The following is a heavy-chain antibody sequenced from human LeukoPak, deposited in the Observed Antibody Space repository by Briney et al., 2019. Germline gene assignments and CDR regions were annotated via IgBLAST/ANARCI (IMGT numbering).Heavy chain of an antibody. CDR2: IGGSGDFI. J-gene: IGHJ4*02. Sequence: PGGSLRLSCAASGFTFSSYAMSWVRQAPGKGLEWVSAIGGSGDFIYYAEYVKGRFTISRDNSKKMVYLQMNSLRAEDTAVYYCAKADGGWGVITEDWGQGTLVTVSS. CDR1: GFTFSSYA. V-gene: IGHV3-23*01. D-gene: IGHD3-10*01. CDR3: AKADGGWGVITED.